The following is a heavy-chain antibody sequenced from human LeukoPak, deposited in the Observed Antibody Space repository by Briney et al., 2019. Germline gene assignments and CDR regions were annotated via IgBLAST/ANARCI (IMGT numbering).Heavy chain of an antibody. CDR1: GGTLSSYA. J-gene: IGHJ4*02. D-gene: IGHD3-22*01. Sequence: SVKVSCKASGGTLSSYAISWVRQAPGQGLEWMGRIIPILGIANYAQKFQGRVTITADKSTSTAYMELSSLRSEDTAVYYCASPNYYDSSGNFDYWGQGTLVTVSS. V-gene: IGHV1-69*04. CDR2: IIPILGIA. CDR3: ASPNYYDSSGNFDY.